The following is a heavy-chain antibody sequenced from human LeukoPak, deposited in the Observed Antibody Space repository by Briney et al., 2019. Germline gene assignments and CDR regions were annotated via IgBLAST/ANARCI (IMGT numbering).Heavy chain of an antibody. J-gene: IGHJ6*03. CDR1: GDTFSSYA. CDR3: AREGPVTTPLVVMPPGGMDV. CDR2: IIPIFGTA. D-gene: IGHD4-17*01. Sequence: ASMKVSCKASGDTFSSYAISWVRQAPGQGLEWMGGIIPIFGTANYAQKFQGRVTITTDESTSTAYMELSSLRSEDTAVYYCAREGPVTTPLVVMPPGGMDVWGKGTTVTVSS. V-gene: IGHV1-69*05.